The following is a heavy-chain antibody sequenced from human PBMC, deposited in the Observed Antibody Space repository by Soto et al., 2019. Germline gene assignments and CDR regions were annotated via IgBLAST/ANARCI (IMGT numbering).Heavy chain of an antibody. V-gene: IGHV3-23*01. J-gene: IGHJ5*01. CDR2: ISTDSSRA. CDR1: GFTFNTFE. Sequence: EVQLLESGGGLVQPGGSLRLSCAASGFTFNTFEMSWVRQAPGRGLELVSFISTDSSRAYYADAVKGRFTISRDNSKHPLYLQMNSLTAEDTAVYACVKGGWLDFWGQGTLVTVSS. D-gene: IGHD3-16*01. CDR3: VKGGWLDF.